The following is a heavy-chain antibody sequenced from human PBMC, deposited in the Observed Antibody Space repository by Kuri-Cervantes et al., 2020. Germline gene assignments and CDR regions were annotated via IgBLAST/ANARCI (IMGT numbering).Heavy chain of an antibody. CDR2: ISAFNGNT. V-gene: IGHV1-18*01. Sequence: ASVKVSCKASGYTFTSYGISWVRQAPGQGLEWMGWISAFNGNTNYAQSFQGRVTMTTDSSTSTAYMELSRLRSEDTAVYYCASGGSGSYYTFDPWGQGTLVTVSS. J-gene: IGHJ5*02. D-gene: IGHD3-10*01. CDR3: ASGGSGSYYTFDP. CDR1: GYTFTSYG.